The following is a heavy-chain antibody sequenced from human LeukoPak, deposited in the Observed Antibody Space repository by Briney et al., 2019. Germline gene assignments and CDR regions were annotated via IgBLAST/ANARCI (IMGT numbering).Heavy chain of an antibody. J-gene: IGHJ4*02. Sequence: SETLSLTCTFSGGSISSYYWSWIRQPPGKDLEWMGYIYYSGNTDYNPSLKSRVTMSLDTSKKQVSLNLRSVTAADTAVYYCARDSGSYWVDYWGQGTLVTVSS. CDR2: IYYSGNT. CDR3: ARDSGSYWVDY. CDR1: GGSISSYY. D-gene: IGHD1-26*01. V-gene: IGHV4-59*12.